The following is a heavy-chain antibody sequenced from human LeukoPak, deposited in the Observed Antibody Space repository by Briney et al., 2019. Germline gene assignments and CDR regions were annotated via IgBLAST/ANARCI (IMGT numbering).Heavy chain of an antibody. J-gene: IGHJ4*02. CDR2: IDTDGGDT. D-gene: IGHD4-17*01. CDR3: AKALSMTTVGYFQH. V-gene: IGHV3-74*01. Sequence: PGGSLRLSCAASGFTFSNYWMHWVRQAPGKGLVWVSRIDTDGGDTSYADSVKGRFTISRDNAKNSLYLQMNSLRAEDTAVYYCAKALSMTTVGYFQHWGQGTLVTVSS. CDR1: GFTFSNYW.